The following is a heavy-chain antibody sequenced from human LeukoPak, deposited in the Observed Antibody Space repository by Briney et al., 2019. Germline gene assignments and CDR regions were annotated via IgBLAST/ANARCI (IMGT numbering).Heavy chain of an antibody. CDR3: AKARSSSSSEAYFDY. V-gene: IGHV3-9*01. CDR2: ISWNSGSI. J-gene: IGHJ4*02. Sequence: GRSLRLSCAASGFTFGDYAMHWVRQAPGKGLEWVSGISWNSGSIGYADSVKGRFTISRDNAKTSLYLQMNSLRAEDTALYYCAKARSSSSSEAYFDYWGQGTLVTVSS. CDR1: GFTFGDYA. D-gene: IGHD6-6*01.